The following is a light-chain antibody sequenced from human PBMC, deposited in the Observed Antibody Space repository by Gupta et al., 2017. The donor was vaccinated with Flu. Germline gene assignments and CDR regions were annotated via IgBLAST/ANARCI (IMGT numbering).Light chain of an antibody. CDR2: EVS. J-gene: IGLJ1*01. CDR1: SRDVGGYNY. Sequence: QSALTQPASVSVSPGQSITISCPGTSRDVGGYNYVSWYQKHPGKAPKLMIYEVSNRPSGVSNRFSGSKSGNTASLTISGLQAEDDADYYSSSYTSSSTLHVFGTGTKVTVL. V-gene: IGLV2-14*01. CDR3: SSYTSSSTLHV.